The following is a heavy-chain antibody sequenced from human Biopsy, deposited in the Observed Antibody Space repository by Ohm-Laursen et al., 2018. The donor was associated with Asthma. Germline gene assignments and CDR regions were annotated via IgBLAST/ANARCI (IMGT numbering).Heavy chain of an antibody. CDR1: SGSLRGNF. CDR3: ARGPELDV. CDR2: TNERGVT. Sequence: SDTLSLTCAIYSGSLRGNFWSWIRQPPGKGLEWIGETNERGVTNNNPSLKSRVIISIDTYWNRVSLKLTSVTAADTAVYYCARGPELDVWGQGTTVTVSS. V-gene: IGHV4-34*01. J-gene: IGHJ6*02.